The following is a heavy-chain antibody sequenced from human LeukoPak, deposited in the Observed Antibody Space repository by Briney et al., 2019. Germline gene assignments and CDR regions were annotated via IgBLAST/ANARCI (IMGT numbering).Heavy chain of an antibody. V-gene: IGHV4-59*01. CDR2: IYYSGST. Sequence: SETLSLTCTVSGGSISSYYWSWVRQPPGKGLEWVGYIYYSGSTNYNPSLKSRVTISVDTSKNQFSLKLSSVTAADTAVYYCASSPALQYYDYFYMDVWGKGTTVTVSS. CDR1: GGSISSYY. J-gene: IGHJ6*03. CDR3: ASSPALQYYDYFYMDV.